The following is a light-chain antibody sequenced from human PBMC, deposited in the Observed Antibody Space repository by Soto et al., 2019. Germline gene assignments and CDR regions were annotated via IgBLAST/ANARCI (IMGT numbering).Light chain of an antibody. J-gene: IGLJ2*01. CDR2: QDT. CDR1: QLGDKY. Sequence: SYELTQPPSVSVSPGQTASITCSGDQLGDKYACWYQQKSGQSPVLVIYQDTKRPSGIPERFSGSNSGNTATLTISGTQAMDEADYYCQAWDSGKAVFGGGTKLTVL. V-gene: IGLV3-1*01. CDR3: QAWDSGKAV.